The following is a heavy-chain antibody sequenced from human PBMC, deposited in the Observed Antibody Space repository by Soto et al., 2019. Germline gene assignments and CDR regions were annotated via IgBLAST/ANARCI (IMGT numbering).Heavy chain of an antibody. J-gene: IGHJ3*02. CDR3: ARAMVHRGNAFDI. D-gene: IGHD5-18*01. Sequence: QVQLQESGPGLVKPSQTLSLTCTVSGGSISSGDYYWSWIRQPPGKGLEWIGYIYYSGSTYYNPSIKSRVTISVDTSKNQFSLKRSSVTAADTAVYYCARAMVHRGNAFDIWGQGTMVTVSS. CDR1: GGSISSGDYY. V-gene: IGHV4-30-4*01. CDR2: IYYSGST.